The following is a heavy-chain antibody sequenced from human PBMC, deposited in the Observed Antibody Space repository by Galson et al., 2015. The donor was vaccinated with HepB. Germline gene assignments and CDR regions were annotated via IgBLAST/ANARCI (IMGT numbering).Heavy chain of an antibody. D-gene: IGHD3-22*01. CDR2: IYTSGST. CDR3: ARAEAYYYDSSGYYNAFDI. Sequence: ETLSLTCAVSGGSIRSYYWSWIRQPAGKGLEWIGRIYTSGSTNYNPSLKSRVTMSVDTSKNQFSLKLSSATAADTAVYYCARAEAYYYDSSGYYNAFDIWGQGTMVTVSS. J-gene: IGHJ3*02. CDR1: GGSIRSYY. V-gene: IGHV4-4*07.